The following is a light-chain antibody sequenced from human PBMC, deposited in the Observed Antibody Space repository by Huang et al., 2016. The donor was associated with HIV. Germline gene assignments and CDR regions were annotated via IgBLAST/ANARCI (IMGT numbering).Light chain of an antibody. CDR2: GTS. CDR1: QSVSRN. Sequence: EIVMTQSPATLSVSPGERATLSCRASQSVSRNLAWHQQKPGQAPRRLIYGTSTRATCIPARFSGSGSGTGFTLTISSLQSEDFAVYYCQQYNNWPYTFGQGTKLEIK. CDR3: QQYNNWPYT. V-gene: IGKV3-15*01. J-gene: IGKJ2*01.